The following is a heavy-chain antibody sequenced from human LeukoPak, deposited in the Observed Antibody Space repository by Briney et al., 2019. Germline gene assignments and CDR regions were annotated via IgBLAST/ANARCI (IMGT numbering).Heavy chain of an antibody. Sequence: SETLSLTCAVYGGSFSGYYWSWIRQPPGKGLEWIGEINHSGSTNYNPSLKSRVTISVDTSKNQFSLKLDSVTAADTAVYYCARRRVYYGSGSPRYFDYWGQGTLVTVSS. CDR1: GGSFSGYY. D-gene: IGHD3-10*01. J-gene: IGHJ4*02. V-gene: IGHV4-34*01. CDR2: INHSGST. CDR3: ARRRVYYGSGSPRYFDY.